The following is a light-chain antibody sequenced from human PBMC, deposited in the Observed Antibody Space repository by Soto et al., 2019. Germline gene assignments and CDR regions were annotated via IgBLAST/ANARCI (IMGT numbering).Light chain of an antibody. J-gene: IGKJ2*01. CDR3: QQYDSYSYT. Sequence: DIQMTQSPSTLSAPAGDRVTITCRASQSISAWLAWYQQKPGKAPKLLIYDASNLESGVPSRFSGSGSGTEFTLTISSLQPDDFATYYCQQYDSYSYTFGQGTKVDIK. CDR1: QSISAW. CDR2: DAS. V-gene: IGKV1-5*01.